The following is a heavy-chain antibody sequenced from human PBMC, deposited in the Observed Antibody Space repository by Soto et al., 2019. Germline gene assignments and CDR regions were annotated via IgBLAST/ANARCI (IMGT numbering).Heavy chain of an antibody. V-gene: IGHV4-34*01. J-gene: IGHJ6*03. Sequence: SETLSLTCAVYGGSFSGYYWSWIRQPPGKGLEWIGEINHSGSTNYNPSLKSRVTISVDTSKNQFSLKLSSVTAADTAVYYCARGYHFLEPYDYYMDVWGKGTTVTVSS. CDR3: ARGYHFLEPYDYYMDV. CDR1: GGSFSGYY. D-gene: IGHD1-1*01. CDR2: INHSGST.